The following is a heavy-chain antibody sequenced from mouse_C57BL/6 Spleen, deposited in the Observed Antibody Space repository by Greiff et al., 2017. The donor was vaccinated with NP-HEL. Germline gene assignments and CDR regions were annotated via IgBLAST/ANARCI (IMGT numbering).Heavy chain of an antibody. D-gene: IGHD4-1*01. Sequence: VQLQQSGPELVKPGASVKISCKASGYAFSSSWMNWVKQRPGKGLEWIGRIYPGDGDTNYNGKFKGKATLTADKSSSTAYMQLSSLTSEDSAVYFCARGGANWDVWFAYWGQGTLVTVSA. CDR1: GYAFSSSW. CDR2: IYPGDGDT. CDR3: ARGGANWDVWFAY. V-gene: IGHV1-82*01. J-gene: IGHJ3*01.